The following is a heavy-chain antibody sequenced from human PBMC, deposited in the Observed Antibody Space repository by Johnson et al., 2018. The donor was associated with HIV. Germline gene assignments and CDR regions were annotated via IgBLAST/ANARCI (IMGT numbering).Heavy chain of an antibody. CDR3: ARQQLSRNVAFDI. V-gene: IGHV3-33*01. CDR2: IWYDGSNK. CDR1: GFIFSSYG. Sequence: VQLVESGGGVVQPGRSLRLSCAASGFIFSSYGMHWVRQAPGKGLEWVAVIWYDGSNKYYADSVKGRFTISRDNSKNTLYLQMNSLRADDTAVYYCARQQLSRNVAFDIWGQGTMVTVSS. J-gene: IGHJ3*02. D-gene: IGHD6-13*01.